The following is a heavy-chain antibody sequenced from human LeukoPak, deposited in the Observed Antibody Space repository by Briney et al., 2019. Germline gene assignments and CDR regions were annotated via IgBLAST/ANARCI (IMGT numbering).Heavy chain of an antibody. D-gene: IGHD2-15*01. CDR3: ARVVVVAAGHDY. CDR1: GGAFSGYY. CDR2: INHSGST. Sequence: KPLETPSPTRAFYGGAFSGYYWSWIRQPPRKGLEWIGEINHSGSTNYNPSLMSRVTISVDTSKNQFSLKLSSVTAADTAVYYCARVVVVAAGHDYWGQGTLVTVSS. V-gene: IGHV4-34*01. J-gene: IGHJ4*02.